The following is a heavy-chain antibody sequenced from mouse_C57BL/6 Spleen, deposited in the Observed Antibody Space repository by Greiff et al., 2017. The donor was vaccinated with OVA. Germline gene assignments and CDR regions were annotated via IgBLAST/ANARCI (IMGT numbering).Heavy chain of an antibody. V-gene: IGHV1-54*01. CDR3: ARSTVVATRAMDY. CDR2: INPGSGGT. Sequence: VQLKQSGAELVRPGTSVKVSCKASGYAFTNYLIEWVKQRPGQGLEWIGVINPGSGGTNYNEKFKGKATLTADKSSSTAYMQLSSLTSEDSAVYFCARSTVVATRAMDYWGQGTSVTVSS. CDR1: GYAFTNYL. D-gene: IGHD1-1*01. J-gene: IGHJ4*01.